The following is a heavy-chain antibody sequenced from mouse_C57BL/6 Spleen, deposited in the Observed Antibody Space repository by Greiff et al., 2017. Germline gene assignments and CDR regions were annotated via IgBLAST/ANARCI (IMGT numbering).Heavy chain of an antibody. D-gene: IGHD2-3*01. CDR3: TDDDAPGFDY. CDR1: GFTFSNYW. J-gene: IGHJ2*01. V-gene: IGHV6-3*01. CDR2: IRLKSDNYAT. Sequence: EVKLVESGGGLVQPGGSMKLSCVASGFTFSNYWMNWVRQSPEKGLEWVAQIRLKSDNYATHYAESVKGRFTISRDDSKSSVYLQMNNLRAEDTGIYYCTDDDAPGFDYWGQGTTLTVSS.